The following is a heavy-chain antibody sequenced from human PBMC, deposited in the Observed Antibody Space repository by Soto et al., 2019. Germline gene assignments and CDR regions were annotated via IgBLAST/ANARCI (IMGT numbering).Heavy chain of an antibody. CDR2: INPKSGGT. Sequence: ASVKVSCKXSGYTFGAYYMHWVRQAPGQGLEWMGWINPKSGGTLYAQKFQGRVTMTRDTSISTAYMELSRLRSDDTAVYYCARGGTFAYDTSGYSVYWGQGTLVTVSS. J-gene: IGHJ4*02. CDR1: GYTFGAYY. D-gene: IGHD3-22*01. CDR3: ARGGTFAYDTSGYSVY. V-gene: IGHV1-2*02.